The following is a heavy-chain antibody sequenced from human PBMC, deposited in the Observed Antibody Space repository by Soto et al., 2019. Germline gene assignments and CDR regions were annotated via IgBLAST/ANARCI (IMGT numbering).Heavy chain of an antibody. CDR1: GDSVTSVSDY. J-gene: IGHJ6*02. CDR3: ARGVGFGYYYYHMDL. V-gene: IGHV4-61*01. CDR2: IYYSGSA. D-gene: IGHD3-10*01. Sequence: PSETLSLTCTLSGDSVTSVSDYWSWIRQPPGKGLEWIGYIYYSGSADYNPSLGSRVTISIDTSKNQFSLKLTSVTAADTAVYYCARGVGFGYYYYHMDLWGQGTTVTVSS.